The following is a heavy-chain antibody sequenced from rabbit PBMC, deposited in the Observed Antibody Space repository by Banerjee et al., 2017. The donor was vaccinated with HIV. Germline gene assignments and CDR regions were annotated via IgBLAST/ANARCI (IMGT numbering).Heavy chain of an antibody. J-gene: IGHJ4*01. CDR3: ATWRVGSLGL. CDR2: IDPGSGTT. CDR1: GFDLSSYQY. D-gene: IGHD5-1*01. Sequence: QSLEESGGDLVKPGASLTLTCTASGFDLSSYQYMCWVRQAPEKGLEWIACIDPGSGTTGYASWAKGRFTISKTSSTTVTLQMTSLTAADTATYFCATWRVGSLGLWGQGTLVTDS. V-gene: IGHV1S40*01.